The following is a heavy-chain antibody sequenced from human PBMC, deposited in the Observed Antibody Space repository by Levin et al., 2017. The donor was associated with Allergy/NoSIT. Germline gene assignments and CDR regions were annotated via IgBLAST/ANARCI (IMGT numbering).Heavy chain of an antibody. CDR1: GFTFSNAW. CDR3: TTAGLRYFDWITGIGGKYGMDV. J-gene: IGHJ6*02. Sequence: GGSLRLSCAASGFTFSNAWMSWVRQAPGKGLEWVGRIKSKTDGGTTDYAAPVKGRFTISREDSKNTLYLQMNSLKTEDTAVYYCTTAGLRYFDWITGIGGKYGMDVWGQGTTVTVSS. D-gene: IGHD3-9*01. V-gene: IGHV3-15*01. CDR2: IKSKTDGGTT.